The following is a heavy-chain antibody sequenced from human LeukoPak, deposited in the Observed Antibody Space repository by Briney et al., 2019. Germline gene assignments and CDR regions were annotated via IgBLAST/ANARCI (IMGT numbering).Heavy chain of an antibody. V-gene: IGHV2-5*01. CDR3: AHSSTSFVTSPYYFDY. D-gene: IGHD3-3*01. CDR2: TYRHADK. J-gene: IGHJ4*02. Sequence: SGPPLLKPTQTLALPSAFSGFSLTTAGGALGWIRQPPGKALEWLAPTYRHADKRYTPSLKTRLTITTDTSKTQVPLTTTTMDPVDTATYYCAHSSTSFVTSPYYFDYCGQGTLVTVSS. CDR1: GFSLTTAGGA.